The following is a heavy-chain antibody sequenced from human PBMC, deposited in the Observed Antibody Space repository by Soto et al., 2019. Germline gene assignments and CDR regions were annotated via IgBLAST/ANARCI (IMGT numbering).Heavy chain of an antibody. CDR1: GFTFSSYG. V-gene: IGHV3-30*03. CDR2: ISYDGSNK. CDR3: ASSKLDQLLFDAFDI. Sequence: GESLKISCAASGFTFSSYGMHWVRQAPGKGLEWVAVISYDGSNKYYADSVKGRFTISRDNSKNTLYLQMNSLRAEDTAVYYCASSKLDQLLFDAFDIWGQGTMVTVSS. J-gene: IGHJ3*02. D-gene: IGHD2-2*01.